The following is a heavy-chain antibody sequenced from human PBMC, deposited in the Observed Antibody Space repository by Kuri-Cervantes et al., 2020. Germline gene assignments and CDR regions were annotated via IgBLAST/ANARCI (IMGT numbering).Heavy chain of an antibody. CDR2: INPNSGGT. D-gene: IGHD3-10*01. J-gene: IGHJ6*02. CDR3: ARDILWFGELLTYYYGMDV. CDR1: GYTFTGYY. V-gene: IGHV1-2*02. Sequence: ASVKVSCKASGYTFTGYYMHWVRQAPGKGLEWMGWINPNSGGTNYAQKLQGRVTMTRDTSIRTAYMELSRLRSDDTAVYYSARDILWFGELLTYYYGMDVWVQGTTVTVSS.